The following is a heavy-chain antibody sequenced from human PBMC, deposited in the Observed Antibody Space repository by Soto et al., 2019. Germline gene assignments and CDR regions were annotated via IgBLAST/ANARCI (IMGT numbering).Heavy chain of an antibody. Sequence: ASETLSLTCTVSGGSVSSGSYYWSWIRQPPGKGLEWIGYMYNSGSTNYNPSLKSRVIISVDTSKNQFSLKLSSVTAADTAVYYCARVSSGWYYFDYWGQGTLVTVYS. CDR2: MYNSGST. V-gene: IGHV4-61*01. D-gene: IGHD6-19*01. CDR1: GGSVSSGSYY. CDR3: ARVSSGWYYFDY. J-gene: IGHJ4*02.